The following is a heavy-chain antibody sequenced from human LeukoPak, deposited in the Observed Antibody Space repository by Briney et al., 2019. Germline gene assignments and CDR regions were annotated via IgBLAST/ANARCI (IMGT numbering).Heavy chain of an antibody. J-gene: IGHJ4*02. CDR1: GFTFSSYA. V-gene: IGHV3-23*01. CDR2: ISGSGGST. Sequence: GGSLRLSCAASGFTFSSYAMSWVRQAPGKGLEWVSAISGSGGSTYYADSVKGRFTISRDNSKNTLYLQMNSLRAEDTAVYYCAKERGYSYGLGGELDYWGQGTLVTVSS. CDR3: AKERGYSYGLGGELDY. D-gene: IGHD5-18*01.